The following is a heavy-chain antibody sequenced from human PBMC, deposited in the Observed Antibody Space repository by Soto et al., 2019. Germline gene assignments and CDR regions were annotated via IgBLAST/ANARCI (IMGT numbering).Heavy chain of an antibody. D-gene: IGHD6-13*01. CDR1: GFSFSRYT. CDR2: ISTTGNYI. Sequence: GGSLRLSCAASGFSFSRYTMNWVRQAPGKGLEWVSTISTTGNYINYADSVKGRFTISRDNAKNTLYLQMNSLRAEDTALYYCAKSFSSNWYDYFDYWGQGSLVTAPQ. J-gene: IGHJ4*02. V-gene: IGHV3-21*04. CDR3: AKSFSSNWYDYFDY.